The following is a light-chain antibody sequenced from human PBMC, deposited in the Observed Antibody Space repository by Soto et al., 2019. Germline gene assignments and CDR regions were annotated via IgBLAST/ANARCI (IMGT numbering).Light chain of an antibody. V-gene: IGKV3-11*01. CDR3: QLRSNWLQYT. CDR2: DSS. Sequence: EIVLTQSPATLSLSPGERATLSCRASQIVSSYLAWYQQKPGQAPRLLIYDSSNRATVIPARFSGSGSGTDFTLLIGSLEAVDCAVYYCQLRSNWLQYTFGQGTKLEIK. J-gene: IGKJ2*01. CDR1: QIVSSY.